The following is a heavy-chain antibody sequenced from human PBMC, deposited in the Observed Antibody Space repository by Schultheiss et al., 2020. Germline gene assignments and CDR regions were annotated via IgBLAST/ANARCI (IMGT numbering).Heavy chain of an antibody. CDR2: IYYSGSV. Sequence: SETLSLTCTVSGGSISSYYWSWIRQPPGKGLEWIGSIYYSGSVYYNASLQSRVTIFLDTSKNQFSLKLSSVTAADTAVYYCARGFRRPFCSTSCYSTVDYWGQGTLVTVSS. V-gene: IGHV4-59*05. CDR1: GGSISSYY. J-gene: IGHJ4*02. CDR3: ARGFRRPFCSTSCYSTVDY. D-gene: IGHD2-2*01.